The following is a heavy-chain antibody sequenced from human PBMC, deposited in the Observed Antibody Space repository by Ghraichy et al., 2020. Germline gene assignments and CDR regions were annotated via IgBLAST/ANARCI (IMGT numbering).Heavy chain of an antibody. CDR3: ARGLLGVYWYFDL. Sequence: SVKVSCKAFGYRFSSYEINWVRQAPGKGLEWMGWMNPNSGKTAYAQKFQGRVTTTWDTSIRTAYVELSTLRSEDTAVYYCARGLLGVYWYFDLWGRGTLVTVFS. CDR1: GYRFSSYE. J-gene: IGHJ2*01. D-gene: IGHD3-16*01. V-gene: IGHV1-8*02. CDR2: MNPNSGKT.